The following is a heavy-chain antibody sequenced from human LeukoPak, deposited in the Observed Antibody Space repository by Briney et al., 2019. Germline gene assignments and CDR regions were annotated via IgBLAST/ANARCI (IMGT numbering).Heavy chain of an antibody. CDR2: IYHSGST. Sequence: PSETLSLTCAVSGGSISSGGYSWSWIRQPPGKGLEWIGYIYHSGSTNYNPSLKSRVTISVDTSKNQFSLKLSSVTAADTAVYYCARGSKISPGGFDYWGQGTLVTVSS. D-gene: IGHD3-10*01. J-gene: IGHJ4*02. CDR3: ARGSKISPGGFDY. CDR1: GGSISSGGYS. V-gene: IGHV4-30-2*01.